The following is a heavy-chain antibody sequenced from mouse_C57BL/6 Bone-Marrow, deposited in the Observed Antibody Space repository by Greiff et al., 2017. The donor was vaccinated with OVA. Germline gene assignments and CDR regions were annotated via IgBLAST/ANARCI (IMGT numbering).Heavy chain of an antibody. Sequence: DVHLVESEGGLVQPGSSMKLSCTASGFTFSDYYMSWVRQVPEKGLEWVANINYDGSSTYYLDSLKSRFIISRDNAKNILYLQISSLKSEDTATYYCARAPYYYGSSHWYFDVWGTGTTVTVSS. D-gene: IGHD1-1*01. V-gene: IGHV5-16*01. J-gene: IGHJ1*03. CDR3: ARAPYYYGSSHWYFDV. CDR2: INYDGSST. CDR1: GFTFSDYY.